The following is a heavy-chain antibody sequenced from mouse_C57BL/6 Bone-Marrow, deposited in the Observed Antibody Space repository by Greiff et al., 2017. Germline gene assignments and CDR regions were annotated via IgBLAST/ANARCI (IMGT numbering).Heavy chain of an antibody. D-gene: IGHD2-2*01. Sequence: EVQLVESGGGLVQPGGSLKLSCAASGFTFSDYYMYWVRQTPEKRLEWVAYISNGGGSTYYPDTVKGRFTISRDNAKNTLYLQRSRLKSEDTAMYYCARLGGLPPHWYFDVWGTGTTVTVSS. CDR2: ISNGGGST. J-gene: IGHJ1*03. V-gene: IGHV5-12*01. CDR3: ARLGGLPPHWYFDV. CDR1: GFTFSDYY.